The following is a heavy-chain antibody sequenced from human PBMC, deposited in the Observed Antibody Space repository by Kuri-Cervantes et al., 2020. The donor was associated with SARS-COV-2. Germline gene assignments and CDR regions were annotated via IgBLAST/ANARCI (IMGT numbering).Heavy chain of an antibody. J-gene: IGHJ6*02. V-gene: IGHV1-69*13. CDR3: ARGGPGGDIVVVPAAPYYYGMDG. CDR1: GGTFSSYA. CDR2: IIPIFGTA. D-gene: IGHD2-2*01. Sequence: SVNVSCKASGGTFSSYAISWVRQAPGQGLDWMGGIIPIFGTANYAQKFQGRVTITADESTSTAYMELSSLRSDDTAVYYCARGGPGGDIVVVPAAPYYYGMDGWGQGTTVTVSS.